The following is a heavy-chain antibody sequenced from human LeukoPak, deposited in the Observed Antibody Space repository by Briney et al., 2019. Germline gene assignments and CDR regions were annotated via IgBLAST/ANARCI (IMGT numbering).Heavy chain of an antibody. CDR2: ISHDGRSK. D-gene: IGHD2-15*01. CDR1: GFTFSSFG. CDR3: AKAGYGGSSTTTYGDY. V-gene: IGHV3-30*18. J-gene: IGHJ4*02. Sequence: GGSLTLSCAASGFTFSSFGMHWVRRAPGKGLEWVAIISHDGRSKYYADSVKGRFTISRDNSKNTLYLQMNSLRVEDTAVYYCAKAGYGGSSTTTYGDYWGQGTLVTVSS.